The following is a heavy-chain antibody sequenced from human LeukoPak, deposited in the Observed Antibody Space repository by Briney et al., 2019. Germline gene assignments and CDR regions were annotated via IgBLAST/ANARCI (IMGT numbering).Heavy chain of an antibody. CDR2: ISSSSSFI. D-gene: IGHD1-26*01. CDR1: GFTFSTYT. J-gene: IGHJ4*02. Sequence: GGSLRLSCAASGFTFSTYTINWVRQAPGKGLEWVSSISSSSSFIYYADSVKGRSTISRDNARNSLYLQMNSLRAEDTAVYYCARDLVGATTTWGQGTLVTVSS. V-gene: IGHV3-21*01. CDR3: ARDLVGATTT.